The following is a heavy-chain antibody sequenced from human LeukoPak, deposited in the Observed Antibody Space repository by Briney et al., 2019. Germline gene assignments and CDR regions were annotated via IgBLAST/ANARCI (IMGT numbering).Heavy chain of an antibody. J-gene: IGHJ4*02. CDR2: MNPNSGNT. CDR1: GYTFTSYD. V-gene: IGHV1-8*01. Sequence: ASVKVSCKASGYTFTSYDINWVRQATGQGLEWMGWMNPNSGNTGYAQKFQGRVTITRNTTISTAYMELSSLRSEDTAVYYCASVGGYSYGPAGLWGQGTLVTVSS. CDR3: ASVGGYSYGPAGL. D-gene: IGHD5-18*01.